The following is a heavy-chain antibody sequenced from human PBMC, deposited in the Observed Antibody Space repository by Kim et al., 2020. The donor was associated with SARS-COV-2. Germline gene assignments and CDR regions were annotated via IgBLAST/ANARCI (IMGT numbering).Heavy chain of an antibody. D-gene: IGHD3-10*01. Sequence: ASVKVSCKASGYTFTSYYMHWVRQAPGQGLEWMGIINPSGGSTSYAQKFQGRVTMTRDTSTSTVYMELSSLRSEDTAVYYCARDLVLGSGSYYNYYYYGMDVWGQGTTVTVSS. CDR1: GYTFTSYY. J-gene: IGHJ6*02. CDR3: ARDLVLGSGSYYNYYYYGMDV. V-gene: IGHV1-46*01. CDR2: INPSGGST.